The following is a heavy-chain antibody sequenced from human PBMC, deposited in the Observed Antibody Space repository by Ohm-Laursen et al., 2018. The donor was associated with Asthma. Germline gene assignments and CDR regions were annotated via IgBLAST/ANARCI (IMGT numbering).Heavy chain of an antibody. J-gene: IGHJ4*02. D-gene: IGHD1-26*01. CDR1: GFTFSSYS. V-gene: IGHV3-21*01. Sequence: GSLRLSCTASGFTFSSYSMNWVRQAPGKGLEWVSSIGSSSSYIYYADSVKGRFTISRDSAKNSLYLQMNSLRAEDTAVYYCARDLAEVGATMNYWGQGTLVTVSS. CDR2: IGSSSSYI. CDR3: ARDLAEVGATMNY.